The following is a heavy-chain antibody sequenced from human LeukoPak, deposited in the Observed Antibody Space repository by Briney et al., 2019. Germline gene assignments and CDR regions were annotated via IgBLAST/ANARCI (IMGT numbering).Heavy chain of an antibody. D-gene: IGHD4-23*01. CDR3: ARNFYGGNFDFDY. Sequence: SVKVSCKASGGTFSSYTISWVRQAPGQGLEWMGSIIPILGIANYAQKFQGRVTITADKSTSTAYMELSSLRSEDTAVYYCARNFYGGNFDFDYWGQGTLVTVSS. CDR2: IIPILGIA. CDR1: GGTFSSYT. V-gene: IGHV1-69*02. J-gene: IGHJ4*02.